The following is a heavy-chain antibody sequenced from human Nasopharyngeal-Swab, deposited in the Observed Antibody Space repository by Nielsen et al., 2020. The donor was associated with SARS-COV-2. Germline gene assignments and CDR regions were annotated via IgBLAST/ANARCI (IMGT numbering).Heavy chain of an antibody. V-gene: IGHV3-21*01. CDR1: GFTFSSYS. J-gene: IGHJ4*02. CDR3: ASERSSRLGEGTLDY. Sequence: GESLKISCAASGFTFSSYSMNWVRQAPGKGLEWVSSISSSSSYIYYADSVKGRFTISRDNAKNSLYLQMNSLRAEDTAVYYCASERSSRLGEGTLDYWGQGTLVTVSS. CDR2: ISSSSSYI. D-gene: IGHD3-16*01.